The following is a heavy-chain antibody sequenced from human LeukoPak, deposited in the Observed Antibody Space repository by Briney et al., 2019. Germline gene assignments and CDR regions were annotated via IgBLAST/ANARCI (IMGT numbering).Heavy chain of an antibody. CDR3: ARAHRRSTAESNWFDP. D-gene: IGHD2-21*02. CDR2: IYYSGNT. CDR1: GGSISSSSYY. V-gene: IGHV4-39*07. Sequence: PPETLSLTCTVSGGSISSSSYYWGWIRQPPGKGLEWIGSIYYSGNTYYNPSLKSRVTISVDTSKNQFSLKLTSVTAADTAAYYSARAHRRSTAESNWFDPWGQGTLVTVSS. J-gene: IGHJ5*02.